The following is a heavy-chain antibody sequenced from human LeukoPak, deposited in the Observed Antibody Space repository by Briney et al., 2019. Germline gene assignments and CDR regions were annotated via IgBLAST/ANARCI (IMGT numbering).Heavy chain of an antibody. Sequence: SETLSLTCTVSGGSITNYYWTWIRQPPGKGLEWIGYIYYTGSTNYNPSLKSRVTMSVDTSKNQFSLKLSSVTAEDTAVYYCAREIGYSYHIWGQGTLVTVSS. J-gene: IGHJ4*02. V-gene: IGHV4-59*01. D-gene: IGHD5-18*01. CDR2: IYYTGST. CDR1: GGSITNYY. CDR3: AREIGYSYHI.